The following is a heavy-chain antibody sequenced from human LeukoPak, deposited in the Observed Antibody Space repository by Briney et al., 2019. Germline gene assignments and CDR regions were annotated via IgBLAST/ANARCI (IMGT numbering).Heavy chain of an antibody. J-gene: IGHJ4*02. V-gene: IGHV1-24*01. D-gene: IGHD5-24*01. CDR1: GYTLTDLS. Sequence: ASVKVSCKVSGYTLTDLSMHWARQAPGKGLEWMGGFDPEDGKTIYAQKFQGRVTMTEDTSTDTAYMELSSLRSEDTAVYYCSTVRGGGYNVGDYWGQGTLVTVSS. CDR2: FDPEDGKT. CDR3: STVRGGGYNVGDY.